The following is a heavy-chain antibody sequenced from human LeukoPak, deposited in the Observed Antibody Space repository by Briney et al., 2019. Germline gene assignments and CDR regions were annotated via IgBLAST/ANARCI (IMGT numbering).Heavy chain of an antibody. CDR3: ARVGYSGYEDQYYYYMDV. CDR2: IIPIFGTA. Sequence: SVKVSCKASGGTFSSYAISWVRQAPGQGLEWMGRIIPIFGTANYAQKFQGRVTITTDESTSTAYMELSSLRSEDTAVYYCARVGYSGYEDQYYYYMDVWGKGTTVTVSS. V-gene: IGHV1-69*05. J-gene: IGHJ6*03. D-gene: IGHD5-12*01. CDR1: GGTFSSYA.